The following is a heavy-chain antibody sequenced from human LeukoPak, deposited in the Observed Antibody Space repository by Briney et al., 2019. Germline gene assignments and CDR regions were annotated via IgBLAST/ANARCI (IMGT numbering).Heavy chain of an antibody. CDR3: TRNPRVAPAVASYYYYYMDV. Sequence: PGGSLRLSCIASGITFDDYAMSWVRQAPGKGLEWVGLIRSQAYGGTTEYAASVKDRFTISRDDSKSIAYLQMNSLKSEDTAVYFCTRNPRVAPAVASYYYYYMDVWGKGTTVTISS. J-gene: IGHJ6*03. CDR1: GITFDDYA. V-gene: IGHV3-49*04. CDR2: IRSQAYGGTT. D-gene: IGHD2-2*01.